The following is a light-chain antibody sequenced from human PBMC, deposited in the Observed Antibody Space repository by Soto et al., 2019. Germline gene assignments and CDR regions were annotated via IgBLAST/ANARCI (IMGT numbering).Light chain of an antibody. CDR1: QGIRIY. J-gene: IGKJ2*01. CDR3: QKYSSPPYT. V-gene: IGKV1-27*01. Sequence: DFQMTQSPSSLSASVGDRVTITCRASQGIRIYLAWYQQKPGKVPKLLISTASTRQSGVPSRFSGSGSGTDFTLIISNLQPEDVATYYCQKYSSPPYTFGQGTKVEIK. CDR2: TAS.